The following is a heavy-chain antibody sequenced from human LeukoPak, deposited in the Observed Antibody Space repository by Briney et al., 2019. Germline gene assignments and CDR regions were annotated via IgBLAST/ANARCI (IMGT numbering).Heavy chain of an antibody. Sequence: GGSLRLSCAASGFPFSNFAMSWVRQAPGKGLEWVSGISSSGYTTYYADSVKGRFTISRDNSKNTLYLHMNSLRAGDTAVYYFAKVVAGPAALSGYYDYWGQGTLVTVSS. CDR2: ISSSGYTT. V-gene: IGHV3-23*01. CDR1: GFPFSNFA. D-gene: IGHD2-2*01. J-gene: IGHJ4*02. CDR3: AKVVAGPAALSGYYDY.